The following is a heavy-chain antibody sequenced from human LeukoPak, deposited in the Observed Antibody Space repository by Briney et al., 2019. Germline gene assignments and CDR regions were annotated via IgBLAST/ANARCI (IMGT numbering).Heavy chain of an antibody. V-gene: IGHV3-33*08. CDR1: GLNFSSRW. CDR3: TRDHIPTSSGWFDP. Sequence: PGGSLRLSCAASGLNFSSRWMNWVRQAPGQGLEWVAVIWYDGSNKYYTDSVKGRFTISRDNSKNTLYLQMNRLRAEDTAVYYCTRDHIPTSSGWFDPWGQGTLVTVSS. D-gene: IGHD6-6*01. J-gene: IGHJ5*02. CDR2: IWYDGSNK.